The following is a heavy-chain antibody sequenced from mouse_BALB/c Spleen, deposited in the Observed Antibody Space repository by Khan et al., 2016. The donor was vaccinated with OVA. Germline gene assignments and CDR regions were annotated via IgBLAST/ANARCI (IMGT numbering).Heavy chain of an antibody. Sequence: DVQLQESGGDLVEPGGSLKLSCVASGFTFSTYGMSWVRQTPDKRLEWVATISTGGHYTYYPDSVRGRFTISRDNAKNTLYLQMTSLKSEDTAMFYCARLAYYYDSEGFAYWGQGTLVTVSA. D-gene: IGHD1-1*01. V-gene: IGHV5-6*01. CDR3: ARLAYYYDSEGFAY. CDR1: GFTFSTYG. J-gene: IGHJ3*01. CDR2: ISTGGHYT.